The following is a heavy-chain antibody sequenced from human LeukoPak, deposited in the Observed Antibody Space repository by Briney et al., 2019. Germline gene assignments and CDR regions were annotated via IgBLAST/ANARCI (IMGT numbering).Heavy chain of an antibody. CDR1: GFTFSSYS. D-gene: IGHD2-2*01. V-gene: IGHV3-21*01. CDR3: ARGGPYCSSTSCYYLGPIDY. Sequence: GGSLRLSCAASGFTFSSYSMNWVRQAPGKRLERVSSISSSSSYIYYADSVKGRFTISRDNAKNSLYLQMNSLRAEDTAVYYCARGGPYCSSTSCYYLGPIDYWGQGTLVTVSS. CDR2: ISSSSSYI. J-gene: IGHJ4*02.